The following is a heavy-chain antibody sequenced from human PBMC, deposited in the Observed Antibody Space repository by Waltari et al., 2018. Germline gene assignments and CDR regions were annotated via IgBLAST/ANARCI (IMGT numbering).Heavy chain of an antibody. J-gene: IGHJ4*02. V-gene: IGHV1-8*02. CDR1: GYTFTSYD. CDR2: MNPNSGNT. D-gene: IGHD3-22*01. Sequence: QVQLVQSGAEVKKPGASVKVSCKASGYTFTSYDINWVRQATGQGLEWMGWMNPNSGNTGYAQKFQCRVTITRNTSMSTAYMELSSLGSEDTVVYYCARRSVSSGYWDYFDYWGQGTLVTVSS. CDR3: ARRSVSSGYWDYFDY.